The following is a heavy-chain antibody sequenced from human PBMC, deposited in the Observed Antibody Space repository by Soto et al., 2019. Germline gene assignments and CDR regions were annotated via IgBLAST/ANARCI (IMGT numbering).Heavy chain of an antibody. V-gene: IGHV1-2*04. CDR3: ARVGSSGYYYDRYSYGIHV. D-gene: IGHD3-22*01. CDR1: GYTFTGYY. Sequence: ASVKVSCKASGYTFTGYYMHWVRQAPGQGLEWMGWINPNSGGTNYAQKFQGWVTMTRDTSISTAYMELSRLRSDDTAVYYCARVGSSGYYYDRYSYGIHVWAQGTTVTVSS. CDR2: INPNSGGT. J-gene: IGHJ6*01.